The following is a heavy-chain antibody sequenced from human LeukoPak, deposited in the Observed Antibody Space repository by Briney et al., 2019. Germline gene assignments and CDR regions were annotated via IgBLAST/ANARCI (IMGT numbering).Heavy chain of an antibody. D-gene: IGHD3-22*01. CDR3: AKDRSPGIYYDSSGYYDY. V-gene: IGHV3-23*01. Sequence: AGGSLRLSCAASGFTFSSYGMSWVRQAPGKGLEWVSAISGSGGSTYYADSVKGRFTISRDNSKNTLYLQMNSLRAEDTAVYYCAKDRSPGIYYDSSGYYDYWGQGTLVTVSS. CDR2: ISGSGGST. CDR1: GFTFSSYG. J-gene: IGHJ4*02.